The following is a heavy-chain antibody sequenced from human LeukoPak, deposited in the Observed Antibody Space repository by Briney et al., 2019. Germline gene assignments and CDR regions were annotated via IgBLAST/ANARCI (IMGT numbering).Heavy chain of an antibody. J-gene: IGHJ4*02. CDR2: IYHSGST. D-gene: IGHD6-19*01. CDR1: GGSISISTYY. CDR3: VTNGTVTVAGTKFNYFDY. Sequence: PSETLSLTCTVSGGSISISTYYWGWIRQPPGKGPEWIGSIYHSGSTHYNPSLRSRVTMSVDTSKNQFTLKVTAVTAADTAVYYCVTNGTVTVAGTKFNYFDYWGQGALVTVSS. V-gene: IGHV4-39*01.